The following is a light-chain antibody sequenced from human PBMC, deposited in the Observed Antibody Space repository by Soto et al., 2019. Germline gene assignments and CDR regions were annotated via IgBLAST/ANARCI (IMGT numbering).Light chain of an antibody. CDR2: EVT. Sequence: HSVLTQPPSASGSLGQSGTISCTGTSSDIGRYEFVSWYQHHPGKAPKLIIYEVTERPSGVPDRFSGSKSGNTASLTVSGLQADDEADYFCCSYAGTKYYVFGTGTKVTVL. J-gene: IGLJ1*01. CDR3: CSYAGTKYYV. CDR1: SSDIGRYEF. V-gene: IGLV2-8*01.